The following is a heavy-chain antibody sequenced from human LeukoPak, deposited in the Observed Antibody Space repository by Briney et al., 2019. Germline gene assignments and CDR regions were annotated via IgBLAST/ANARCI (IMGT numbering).Heavy chain of an antibody. CDR2: INHSGST. CDR1: GFTFSSYA. J-gene: IGHJ3*02. D-gene: IGHD1-26*01. V-gene: IGHV4-34*01. Sequence: KTGGSLRLSCAASGFTFSSYAMSWIRQPPGKGLEWIGEINHSGSTNYNPSLKSRVTISVDTSKNQFSLKLSSVTAADTAVYYCARGFYSGSYYHRSGAFDIWGQGTMVTVSS. CDR3: ARGFYSGSYYHRSGAFDI.